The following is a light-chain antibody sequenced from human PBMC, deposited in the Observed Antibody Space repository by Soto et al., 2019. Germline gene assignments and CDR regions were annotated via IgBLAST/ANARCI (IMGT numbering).Light chain of an antibody. CDR1: SSDVGGYNY. CDR2: EVS. Sequence: QSVLTQPPSASGSPGQSVTISCTGTSSDVGGYNYVSWYQQHPGKAPKLMIYEVSKRPSGVPDGFSGSKSGNTASLTVSGLQAEDEADYYCSSYSCSNNLVFCGGTKLTVL. CDR3: SSYSCSNNLV. J-gene: IGLJ2*01. V-gene: IGLV2-8*01.